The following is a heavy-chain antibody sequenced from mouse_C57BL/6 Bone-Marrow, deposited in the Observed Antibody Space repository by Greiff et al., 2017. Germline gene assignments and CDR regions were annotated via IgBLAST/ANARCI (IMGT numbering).Heavy chain of an antibody. V-gene: IGHV1-42*01. CDR3: ARRRRNYDVFAY. CDR2: INPSTGGT. Sequence: VQLKQSGPELVKPGASVKISCKASGYSFTGYYMNWVKQSPEKSLEWIGEINPSTGGTTYNQKFKAKATLTVDKSSSTAYMQLKSLTSEDSAVYYCARRRRNYDVFAYWGQGTLVTVSA. J-gene: IGHJ3*01. CDR1: GYSFTGYY. D-gene: IGHD2-4*01.